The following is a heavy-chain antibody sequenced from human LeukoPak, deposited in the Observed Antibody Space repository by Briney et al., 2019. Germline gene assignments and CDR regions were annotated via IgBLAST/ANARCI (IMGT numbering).Heavy chain of an antibody. CDR3: ARRGSGASLEYYFDL. D-gene: IGHD1-14*01. CDR1: GGSISSYY. CDR2: IYYSGST. Sequence: SETLSLTCTVSGGSISSYYWSWSRQPPGKGLEWIGYIYYSGSTNYNPSLKSRVTISVDTSKNQFSLKLSSVTAADTAVYYCARRGSGASLEYYFDLWGRGTLVTVSS. J-gene: IGHJ2*01. V-gene: IGHV4-59*08.